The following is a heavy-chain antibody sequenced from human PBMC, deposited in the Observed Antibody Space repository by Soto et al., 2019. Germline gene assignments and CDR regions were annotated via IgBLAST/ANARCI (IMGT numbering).Heavy chain of an antibody. CDR1: GFTFSSYA. J-gene: IGHJ4*02. V-gene: IGHV3-64*01. D-gene: IGHD3-3*01. CDR2: ISSNGGST. CDR3: ARDARDFWSGFPEH. Sequence: GGSLRLSCAASGFTFSSYAMHWVRQAPGKGLEYVSAISSNGGSTYYANSVKGRFTISRDNSKNTLYLQMGSLRAEDMAVYYCARDARDFWSGFPEHWGQGTLVTVSS.